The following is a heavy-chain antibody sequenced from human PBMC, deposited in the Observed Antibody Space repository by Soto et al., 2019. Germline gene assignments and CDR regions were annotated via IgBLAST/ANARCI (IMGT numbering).Heavy chain of an antibody. CDR1: GGSISSYY. CDR3: ARQMRGYYYYYMDV. Sequence: QVQLQESGPGLVKPSETLSLTCTVSGGSISSYYWSWIRQPPGKGLEWIGYIYYSGSTNYNPSLTSRVTISVDTSKNQFSLKLSSVTAADTAVYYCARQMRGYYYYYMDVWGKGTTVTVSS. J-gene: IGHJ6*03. V-gene: IGHV4-59*08. CDR2: IYYSGST.